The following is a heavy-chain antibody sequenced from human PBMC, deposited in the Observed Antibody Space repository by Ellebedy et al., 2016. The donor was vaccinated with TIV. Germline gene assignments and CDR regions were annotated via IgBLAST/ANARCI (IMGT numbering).Heavy chain of an antibody. CDR2: IIPIFGTA. CDR1: GGTFSSYA. J-gene: IGHJ6*02. CDR3: AVRRATVTRNCYGMDV. V-gene: IGHV1-69*13. Sequence: SVKVSCXASGGTFSSYAISWVRQAPGQGLEWMGGIIPIFGTANYAQKFQGRVTITADESTSTAYMELSSLRSEDTAVYYCAVRRATVTRNCYGMDVWGQGTTVTVSS. D-gene: IGHD4-17*01.